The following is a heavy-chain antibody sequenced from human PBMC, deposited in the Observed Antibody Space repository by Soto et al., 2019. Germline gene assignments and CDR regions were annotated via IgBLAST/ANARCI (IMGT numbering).Heavy chain of an antibody. D-gene: IGHD6-13*01. CDR1: GLTFSNYA. CDR3: AKDQGSSWYEIDY. J-gene: IGHJ4*02. Sequence: EVQLLESGGGLVQPGGSLRPSFAASGLTFSNYAVTWVRQAPGKGLEWVSTISGSGGSTYYADSVKGRFTISRDNSKNTLYLQMNSLRAEDTAVYYCAKDQGSSWYEIDYWGQGTLVTVSS. V-gene: IGHV3-23*01. CDR2: ISGSGGST.